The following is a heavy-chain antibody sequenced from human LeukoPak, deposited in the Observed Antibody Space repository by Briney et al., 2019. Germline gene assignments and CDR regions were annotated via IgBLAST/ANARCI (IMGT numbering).Heavy chain of an antibody. D-gene: IGHD3-10*01. J-gene: IGHJ4*02. CDR1: GFTFDDYA. Sequence: GRSLRLSCAASGFTFDDYAMHWVRQAPGKGLEWVSGISWNSGSIGYADSVKGRFTISRDNAENSLYLQMNSLRAEDTALYYCAKADDSGSYYPYYFDYWGQGTLVTVSS. V-gene: IGHV3-9*01. CDR2: ISWNSGSI. CDR3: AKADDSGSYYPYYFDY.